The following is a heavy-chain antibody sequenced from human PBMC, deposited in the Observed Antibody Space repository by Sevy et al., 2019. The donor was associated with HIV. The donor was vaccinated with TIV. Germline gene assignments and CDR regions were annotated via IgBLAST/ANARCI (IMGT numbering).Heavy chain of an antibody. Sequence: ASVKVSCKASDYTFSTQGFNWVRQAPGQGLEWMGWISAYNGNTKYAQKFQGRVTMTTDTSTSTAYMELRSLTADESAVYYCARHWATAYYYDAIGVKRDYYFDYWGQGTLVTVSS. CDR2: ISAYNGNT. D-gene: IGHD3-22*01. J-gene: IGHJ4*02. V-gene: IGHV1-18*01. CDR1: DYTFSTQG. CDR3: ARHWATAYYYDAIGVKRDYYFDY.